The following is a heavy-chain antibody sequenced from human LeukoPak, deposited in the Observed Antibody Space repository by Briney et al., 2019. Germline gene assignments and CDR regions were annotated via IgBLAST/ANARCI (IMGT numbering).Heavy chain of an antibody. CDR2: MNPNSGNT. D-gene: IGHD2/OR15-2a*01. CDR1: GYAFTSYD. J-gene: IGHJ6*02. CDR3: ARVNSHYYYYYGMDV. V-gene: IGHV1-8*01. Sequence: ASVEVSCKASGYAFTSYDINWVRQATGQGLEWMGWMNPNSGNTGYAQKFQGRVTMTRNTSISTAYMELSSLRSEDTAVYYCARVNSHYYYYYGMDVWGQGTTVTVSS.